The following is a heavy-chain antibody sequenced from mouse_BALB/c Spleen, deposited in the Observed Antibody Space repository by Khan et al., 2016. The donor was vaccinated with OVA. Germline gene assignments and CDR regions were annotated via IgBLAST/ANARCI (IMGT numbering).Heavy chain of an antibody. J-gene: IGHJ2*01. CDR1: GYSITSGYG. D-gene: IGHD1-2*01. CDR2: ISYSGSN. CDR3: ARTARIKY. Sequence: EVQLVESGPGLVKPSQSLSLTCTVTGYSITSGYGWNWIRQFPGNKLEWMGYISYSGSNNYNPSLKSRISITRDTSKNQFFLQVTSVTTEDTATYNCARTARIKYWGQGTTLTVSS. V-gene: IGHV3-2*02.